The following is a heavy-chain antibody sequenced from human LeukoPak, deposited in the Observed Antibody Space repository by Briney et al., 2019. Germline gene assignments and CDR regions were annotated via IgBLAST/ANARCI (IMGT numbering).Heavy chain of an antibody. CDR3: ARIPYDSPFDY. CDR1: GYSFTNYW. CDR2: IYPGDSDT. Sequence: GESLKISCKGFGYSFTNYWIGWVRQMPGKGLQWMGIIYPGDSDTRYSPSFQGQVTISADKSISTAYLQWSSLKASDTAMYYCARIPYDSPFDYWGQGTLVTVSS. V-gene: IGHV5-51*01. D-gene: IGHD5-12*01. J-gene: IGHJ4*02.